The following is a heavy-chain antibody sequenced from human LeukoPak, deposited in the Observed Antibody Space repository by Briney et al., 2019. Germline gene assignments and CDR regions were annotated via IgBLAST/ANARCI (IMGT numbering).Heavy chain of an antibody. CDR2: INTNGGST. Sequence: GGSLRLSCAASGFTFSSYEMNWVRQAPGKGLEYVAVINTNGGSTYYADSVKGRFTISRDNSKDTLYLQMSSLRAEDTAVYYCVSLAATSQYFFALWGQGTLVTVSA. V-gene: IGHV3-64D*09. CDR3: VSLAATSQYFFAL. J-gene: IGHJ4*02. D-gene: IGHD6-25*01. CDR1: GFTFSSYE.